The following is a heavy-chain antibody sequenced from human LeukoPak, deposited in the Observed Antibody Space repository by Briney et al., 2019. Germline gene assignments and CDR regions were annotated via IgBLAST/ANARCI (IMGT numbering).Heavy chain of an antibody. J-gene: IGHJ4*02. Sequence: ASVKVSCKASGYAFTGYYIHWVRQAPGQGLEWMGRINPNSGGTNYAQNFQGRVTMTRDTSISTAYMELTRLRSDDTAVYYCARDSTTYFDYWGQGTLVTVSS. CDR3: ARDSTTYFDY. D-gene: IGHD5/OR15-5a*01. CDR2: INPNSGGT. CDR1: GYAFTGYY. V-gene: IGHV1-2*06.